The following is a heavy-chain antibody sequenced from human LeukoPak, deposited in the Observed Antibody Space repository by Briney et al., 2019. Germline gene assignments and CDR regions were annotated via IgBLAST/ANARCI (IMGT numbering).Heavy chain of an antibody. D-gene: IGHD5-18*01. J-gene: IGHJ6*02. CDR2: IYYSEST. Sequence: SETLSLTCTVSGGSISNYYWSWIRQPPGKGLEWIGYIYYSESTNYNPSLKSRVTISVDTSKNQFSLKLSSVTAADTAVYYCARGNIVDTAMEIYYYYGMDVWGQGTTVTVSS. CDR1: GGSISNYY. CDR3: ARGNIVDTAMEIYYYYGMDV. V-gene: IGHV4-59*01.